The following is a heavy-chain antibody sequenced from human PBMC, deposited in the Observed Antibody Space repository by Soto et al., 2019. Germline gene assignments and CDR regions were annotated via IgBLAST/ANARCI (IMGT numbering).Heavy chain of an antibody. J-gene: IGHJ4*02. D-gene: IGHD2-2*01. Sequence: GASVKVSCKASGYTFTSYGISWVRQAPGQGLEWMGWISAYNGNTNYAQKLQGRVTMTTDTSTSTAYMELRSLRSDDTAVYYCVRVSYCSSTSCYYYFDYWGQGTLVTVSS. CDR3: VRVSYCSSTSCYYYFDY. CDR1: GYTFTSYG. V-gene: IGHV1-18*01. CDR2: ISAYNGNT.